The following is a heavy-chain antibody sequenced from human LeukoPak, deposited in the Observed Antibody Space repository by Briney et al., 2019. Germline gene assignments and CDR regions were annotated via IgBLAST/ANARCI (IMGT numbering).Heavy chain of an antibody. J-gene: IGHJ6*02. V-gene: IGHV3-48*04. CDR3: ARDLSEPHWYSSGWSLDV. Sequence: PGGSLRLSCAASGFTFSSYSMNWVRQAAGKGLEWVSYISSSSSTIYYADSVKGRFTISRDNAKNSLYLQMDSLRAEDTAVYYCARDLSEPHWYSSGWSLDVWGQGTTVTVSS. D-gene: IGHD6-19*01. CDR1: GFTFSSYS. CDR2: ISSSSSTI.